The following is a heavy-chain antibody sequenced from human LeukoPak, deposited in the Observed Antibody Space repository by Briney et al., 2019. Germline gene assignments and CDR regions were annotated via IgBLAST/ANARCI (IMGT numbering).Heavy chain of an antibody. CDR1: GFTFRNYG. V-gene: IGHV3-30*03. CDR3: ARVVPAREGAFDI. D-gene: IGHD2-2*01. Sequence: GRSLRLSCAASGFTFRNYGMHWVRQAPGKGLEWVAVISYDGSNKYYADSVKGRFTISRDNSKNTLYLQMNSLRAEDTAVYYCARVVPAREGAFDIWGQGTMVTVSS. CDR2: ISYDGSNK. J-gene: IGHJ3*02.